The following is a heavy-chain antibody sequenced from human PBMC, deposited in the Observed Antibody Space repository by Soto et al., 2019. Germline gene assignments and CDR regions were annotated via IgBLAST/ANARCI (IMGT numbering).Heavy chain of an antibody. Sequence: GGSLRLSCAASGFTFSSYAMHWVRQAPGKGLEWVAVISYDGSNKYYADSVKGRFTISRDNSKNTLYLQMNSLRAEDTAVYYCAREVVGASPDWFDPWGQGTLVTVSS. CDR1: GFTFSSYA. V-gene: IGHV3-30-3*01. CDR3: AREVVGASPDWFDP. J-gene: IGHJ5*02. CDR2: ISYDGSNK. D-gene: IGHD1-26*01.